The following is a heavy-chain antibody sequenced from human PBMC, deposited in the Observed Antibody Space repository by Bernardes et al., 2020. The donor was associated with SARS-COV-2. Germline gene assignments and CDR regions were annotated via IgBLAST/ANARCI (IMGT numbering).Heavy chain of an antibody. J-gene: IGHJ5*02. V-gene: IGHV3-74*01. CDR1: GFTFSSYW. D-gene: IGHD3-3*01. CDR2: INSDGSST. CDR3: ARAALDYDFWSGPLDDNWFDP. Sequence: GGSLRLSCAASGFTFSSYWMHWVRQAPGKGLVWVSRINSDGSSTSYADSVKGRFTISRDNAKNTLYLQMNSLRAEDTAVYYCARAALDYDFWSGPLDDNWFDPWGQGTLVTVSS.